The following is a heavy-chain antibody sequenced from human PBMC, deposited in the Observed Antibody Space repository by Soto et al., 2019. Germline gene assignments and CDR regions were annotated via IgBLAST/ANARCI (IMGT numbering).Heavy chain of an antibody. CDR1: GASISIYH. D-gene: IGHD2-2*01. CDR3: ARDIVIVPAATYDYGMDV. CDR2: ISYSGTT. Sequence: PSETLSLTCTVSGASISIYHWSLNRQPPGKGLEWLGNISYSGTTNYNPSLKSRVSISLDTSKNQLSLKLSSVTAAATAVYYCARDIVIVPAATYDYGMDVWGQGTRVTVSS. J-gene: IGHJ6*02. V-gene: IGHV4-59*01.